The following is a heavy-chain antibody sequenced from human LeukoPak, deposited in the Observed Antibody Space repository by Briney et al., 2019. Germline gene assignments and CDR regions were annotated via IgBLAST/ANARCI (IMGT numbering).Heavy chain of an antibody. D-gene: IGHD6-13*01. CDR2: ISGSGSHT. Sequence: GGSLRLSCAASGFTFSDYYMSWIRQAPGKGLEWASYISGSGSHTTYADSVRGRFTISRDNAKNSLSLQVNSLRADDTAVYYCARVGSTVAAGTPDYWGQGTLVTVSS. V-gene: IGHV3-11*06. J-gene: IGHJ4*02. CDR1: GFTFSDYY. CDR3: ARVGSTVAAGTPDY.